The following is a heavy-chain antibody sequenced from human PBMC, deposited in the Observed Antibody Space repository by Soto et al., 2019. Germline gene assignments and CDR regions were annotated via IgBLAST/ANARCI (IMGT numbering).Heavy chain of an antibody. Sequence: PSETLSLTCSVSGGTISGYYWTWIRQPAGRGLEWIGRIYSSGNTKYNPSLQSRVTMSLDTSNNQFSLRLTSVTAADTAVYYCARGQRFSDWFDPWGQGTLVTVSS. CDR2: IYSSGNT. V-gene: IGHV4-4*07. J-gene: IGHJ5*02. D-gene: IGHD3-3*01. CDR3: ARGQRFSDWFDP. CDR1: GGTISGYY.